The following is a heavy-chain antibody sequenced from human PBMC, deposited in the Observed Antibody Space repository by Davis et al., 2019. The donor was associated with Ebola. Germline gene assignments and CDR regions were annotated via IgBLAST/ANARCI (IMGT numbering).Heavy chain of an antibody. Sequence: SETLSLTCTVSGGSISSYYWGWIRQPPGKGLEWIGEINHSGSTNYNPSLKSRVTISVDTSKNQFSLKLSSVTAADTAVYYCARARSGWDEIDAFDIWGQGTMVTVSS. J-gene: IGHJ3*02. CDR2: INHSGST. CDR3: ARARSGWDEIDAFDI. CDR1: GGSISSYY. V-gene: IGHV4-34*01. D-gene: IGHD6-19*01.